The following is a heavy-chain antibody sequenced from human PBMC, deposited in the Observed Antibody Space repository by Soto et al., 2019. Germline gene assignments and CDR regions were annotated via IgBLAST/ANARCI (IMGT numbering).Heavy chain of an antibody. Sequence: GASVKVSCTASGYTFTGYYMHWVRQAPGQGLEWMGWINPNSGGTNYAQKFQGWVTMTRDTSISTAYMELSRLRSDDTAVYYCARDRNGSAFDIWGQGTMVTVSS. J-gene: IGHJ3*02. CDR1: GYTFTGYY. D-gene: IGHD1-1*01. V-gene: IGHV1-2*04. CDR2: INPNSGGT. CDR3: ARDRNGSAFDI.